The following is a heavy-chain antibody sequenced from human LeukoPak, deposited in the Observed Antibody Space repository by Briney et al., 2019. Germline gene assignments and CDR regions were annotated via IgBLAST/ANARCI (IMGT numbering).Heavy chain of an antibody. D-gene: IGHD1-26*01. V-gene: IGHV1-2*02. CDR2: INPNSGGT. CDR1: GYTLTGYY. CDR3: ASVPVWEGYYYYMDV. J-gene: IGHJ6*03. Sequence: ASVKVSCKASGYTLTGYYMHWVRQAPGQGLEWMGWINPNSGGTNYAQKFQGRVTMTRDTSISTAYMELSRLRSDDTAVSYCASVPVWEGYYYYMDVWGKGTTVTVSS.